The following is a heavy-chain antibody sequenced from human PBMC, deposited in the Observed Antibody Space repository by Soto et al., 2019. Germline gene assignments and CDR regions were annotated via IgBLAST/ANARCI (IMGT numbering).Heavy chain of an antibody. CDR3: ARGRGCDY. Sequence: GGSLRLSCAASGSTFSTYWMTWVRQAPGKGLEWVANINQDGSEKYYVDSVKGRFTISRDNAKNSLYLQMNSLRVEDTAVYYCARGRGCDYWGQGTLVTVSS. D-gene: IGHD2-15*01. J-gene: IGHJ4*02. CDR1: GSTFSTYW. V-gene: IGHV3-7*01. CDR2: INQDGSEK.